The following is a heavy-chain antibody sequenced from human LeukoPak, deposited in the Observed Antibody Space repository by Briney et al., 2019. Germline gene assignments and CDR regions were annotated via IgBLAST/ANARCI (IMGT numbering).Heavy chain of an antibody. J-gene: IGHJ4*02. V-gene: IGHV3-30*04. Sequence: GALRLSCAASGFTFSSYAMHWVRQAPGKGLEWVAVISYDGSNKNYADSVKGRFTITRDNSKNTLYLQMNSLRAEDTAVYYCARAVIGPDYWGQGALVTVSS. D-gene: IGHD3-16*02. CDR3: ARAVIGPDY. CDR2: ISYDGSNK. CDR1: GFTFSSYA.